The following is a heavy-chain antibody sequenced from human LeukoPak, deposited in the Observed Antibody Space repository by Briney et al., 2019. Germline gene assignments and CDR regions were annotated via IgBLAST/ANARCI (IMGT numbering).Heavy chain of an antibody. J-gene: IGHJ5*02. D-gene: IGHD2-2*01. CDR1: GGSIRSGDYY. V-gene: IGHV4-30-4*08. Sequence: SQTLSLTCTVSGGSIRSGDYYWSWIRQPPGKGLEWIGYIYYSGNTYYNPSLKSRVTISVDTSKKQFSLKLSSVTAADTAVYYCARPLGYCSSTSCYGWFDPWGQGTLVTVSS. CDR3: ARPLGYCSSTSCYGWFDP. CDR2: IYYSGNT.